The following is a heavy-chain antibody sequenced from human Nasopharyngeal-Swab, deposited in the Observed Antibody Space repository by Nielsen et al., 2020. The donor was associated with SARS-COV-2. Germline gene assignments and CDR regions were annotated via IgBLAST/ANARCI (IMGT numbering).Heavy chain of an antibody. CDR1: GGSFSGYY. CDR3: AREEYSGYAWFDP. CDR2: INHSGST. J-gene: IGHJ5*02. D-gene: IGHD5-12*01. V-gene: IGHV4-34*01. Sequence: SETLSLTCAVYGGSFSGYYWSWIRQPPGKGLEWIGEINHSGSTNYNPSLKSRVTISVDTSKNQFSLKLSSVTAADTAVYYCAREEYSGYAWFDPWGQGTLVTVSS.